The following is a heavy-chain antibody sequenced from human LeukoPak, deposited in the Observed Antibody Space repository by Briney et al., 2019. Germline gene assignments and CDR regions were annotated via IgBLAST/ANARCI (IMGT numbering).Heavy chain of an antibody. J-gene: IGHJ4*02. CDR1: GFTVSSNY. V-gene: IGHV3-66*02. CDR3: ARITRGYSYGPHSLDY. CDR2: IYSGGST. Sequence: GGSLRLSCAASGFTVSSNYMGWVRQAPGKGREWVSVIYSGGSTYSADSVKGGFTISRDNSKNTLYLQKNSLRAEDTAVYYCARITRGYSYGPHSLDYWGQGTLVPVSS. D-gene: IGHD5-18*01.